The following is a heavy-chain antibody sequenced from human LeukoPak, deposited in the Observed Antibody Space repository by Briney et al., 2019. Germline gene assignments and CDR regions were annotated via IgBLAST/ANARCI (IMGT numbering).Heavy chain of an antibody. D-gene: IGHD2-15*01. V-gene: IGHV1-2*02. CDR1: GYTFTGYY. J-gene: IGHJ6*03. CDR2: INPNIGGT. CDR3: ARGGYLDYYYYYMDV. Sequence: ASVKVSCKASGYTFTGYYMHWVRQAPGQGLEWMGWINPNIGGTNYAQRFQGRVTMTRDTSTSTAYMELSRLRSDDTAVYYCARGGYLDYYYYYMDVWGKGTTVTVSS.